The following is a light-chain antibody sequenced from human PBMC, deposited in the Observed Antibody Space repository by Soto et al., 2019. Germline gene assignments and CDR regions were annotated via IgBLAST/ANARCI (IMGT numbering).Light chain of an antibody. CDR2: EAS. V-gene: IGKV3-11*01. CDR1: QSVSSY. J-gene: IGKJ4*01. CDR3: QQADSFPLS. Sequence: EIVLTQSPATLSLSPGERATLSCRASQSVSSYLAWYQQKPGQAPRLLMYEASNRATGIPARFSGGGSGTDFTLTISSLEPEDFATYYCQQADSFPLSFGGGTKVEI.